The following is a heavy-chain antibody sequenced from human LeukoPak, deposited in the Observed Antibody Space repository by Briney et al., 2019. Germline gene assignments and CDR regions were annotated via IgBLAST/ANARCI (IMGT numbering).Heavy chain of an antibody. CDR2: IRFDGNNI. J-gene: IGHJ6*03. V-gene: IGHV3-30*02. D-gene: IGHD1-7*01. CDR3: AKGQYNWNYGLGYYYYYMVV. CDR1: GFTFRADA. Sequence: PGGSLRLSCAASGFTFRADALHWARQAPGKGMEWVAFIRFDGNNIHYADSVKGRFTISRDNSKNTLYLQTNSLRPEGTAVYYWAKGQYNWNYGLGYYYYYMVVWGKETTVTVPS.